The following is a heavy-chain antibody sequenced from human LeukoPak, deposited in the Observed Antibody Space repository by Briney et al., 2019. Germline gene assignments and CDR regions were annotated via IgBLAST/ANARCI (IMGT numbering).Heavy chain of an antibody. J-gene: IGHJ4*02. D-gene: IGHD2-15*01. V-gene: IGHV1-69*04. CDR2: IISIIGIA. CDR3: ARQGFGGVTHLDY. CDR1: GGTFSSYA. Sequence: ASVKLSCNASGGTFSSYAISWVRHAPGQGLEWMGRIISIIGIANYAQKFQGRVTITADKSTSTAYIELSSLRSEDTAVYYCARQGFGGVTHLDYWGQGTLVTVSS.